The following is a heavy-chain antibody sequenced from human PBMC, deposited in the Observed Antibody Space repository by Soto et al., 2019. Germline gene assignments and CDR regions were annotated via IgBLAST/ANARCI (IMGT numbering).Heavy chain of an antibody. CDR3: AREGSYGDRKFDY. D-gene: IGHD4-17*01. CDR1: GGTFSSYT. CDR2: IIPILGIA. Sequence: QVQLVQSGAEVKKPGSSVKVSCKASGGTFSSYTISWVRQAPGQGFEWMVRIIPILGIANYAQKFQGRVTITEDKSTSTAYMELSSLRSEDTAVYYCAREGSYGDRKFDYWGQGTLVTVSS. V-gene: IGHV1-69*08. J-gene: IGHJ4*02.